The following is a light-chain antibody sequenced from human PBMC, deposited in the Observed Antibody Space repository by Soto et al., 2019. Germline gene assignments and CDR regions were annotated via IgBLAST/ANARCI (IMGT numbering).Light chain of an antibody. CDR3: QQYAGPPTT. CDR1: QSVNQK. J-gene: IGKJ5*01. V-gene: IGKV3-15*01. CDR2: DTS. Sequence: EIVLTQSPATLSVSPVERATLSCRASQSVNQKLGWYQQKPGQAPRLLIYDTSTRAAGIPARFSGGGSGTDFTLTISRLEPEDFAVYFCQQYAGPPTTFGQGTRLEIK.